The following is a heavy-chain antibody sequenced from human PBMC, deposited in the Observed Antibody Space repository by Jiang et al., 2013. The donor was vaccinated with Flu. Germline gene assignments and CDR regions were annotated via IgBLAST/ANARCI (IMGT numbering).Heavy chain of an antibody. D-gene: IGHD2-2*01. J-gene: IGHJ4*02. V-gene: IGHV1-69*04. CDR2: IIPILGIA. CDR1: GGTFSSYA. Sequence: GAEVKKPGSSVKVSCKASGGTFSSYAISWVRQAPGQGLEWMGRIIPILGIANYAQKFQGRVTITADKSTSTAYMELSSLRSEDTAVYYCAIIDPITPAANRFDYWGQGTLVTVSS. CDR3: AIIDPITPAANRFDY.